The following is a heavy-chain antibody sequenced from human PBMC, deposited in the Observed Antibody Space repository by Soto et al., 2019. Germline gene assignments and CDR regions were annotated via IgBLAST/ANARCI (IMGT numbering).Heavy chain of an antibody. CDR2: IYHSGST. CDR1: GSSLSSSNW. V-gene: IGHV4-4*02. CDR3: ARVSVAGTRFDY. Sequence: SETLSLTCAVSGSSLSSSNWWRWVRQPPGKGLKWIWEIYHSGSTNYNPSLKCRVTISVDKSKNQFSLKLSSVTAADTAVDYCARVSVAGTRFDYWGQGSLVTVS. D-gene: IGHD6-19*01. J-gene: IGHJ4*02.